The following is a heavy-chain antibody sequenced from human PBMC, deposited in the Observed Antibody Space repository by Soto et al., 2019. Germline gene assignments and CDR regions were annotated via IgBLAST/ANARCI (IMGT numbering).Heavy chain of an antibody. Sequence: ASVKVSCKASGGTFSSYTISWVRQAPGQGLEWMGRIIPILGIANYAQKFQGRVTITADKSTSTAYMELSSLRSEDTAVYYCARDRDILTGYYPLERYYYYVMDVWG. D-gene: IGHD3-9*01. CDR3: ARDRDILTGYYPLERYYYYVMDV. CDR1: GGTFSSYT. CDR2: IIPILGIA. V-gene: IGHV1-69*04. J-gene: IGHJ6*02.